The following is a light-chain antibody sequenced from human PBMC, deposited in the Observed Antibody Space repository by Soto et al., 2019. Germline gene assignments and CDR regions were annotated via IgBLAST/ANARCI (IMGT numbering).Light chain of an antibody. CDR3: QQYGASPFT. Sequence: EIVLTQSPGTLSFSPGEGATLSCRASQTVTVNSLAWYQQTPGQTPRLLIYAASTRATGIPDRFNGSGSGTDFVLTLSRLEHEDFAMYYCQQYGASPFTFGPGNKVYI. CDR2: AAS. CDR1: QTVTVNS. V-gene: IGKV3-20*01. J-gene: IGKJ3*01.